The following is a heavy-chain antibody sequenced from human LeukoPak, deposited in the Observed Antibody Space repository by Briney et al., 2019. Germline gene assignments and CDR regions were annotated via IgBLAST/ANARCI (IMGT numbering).Heavy chain of an antibody. D-gene: IGHD3-22*01. CDR3: AREVSDYYDSSGYLMGWFDP. Sequence: GGSLRLSCAASGFTFSSYRMSWVRQAPGKGLEWVSSISRSSSYIYYADSVKGRFTISRDNAKNSLYLQMNSLRAEDTAVYYCAREVSDYYDSSGYLMGWFDPWGQGTLVTVSS. V-gene: IGHV3-21*01. J-gene: IGHJ5*02. CDR2: ISRSSSYI. CDR1: GFTFSSYR.